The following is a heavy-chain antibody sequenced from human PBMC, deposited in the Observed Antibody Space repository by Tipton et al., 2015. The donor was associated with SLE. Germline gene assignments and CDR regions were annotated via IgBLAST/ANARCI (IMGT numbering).Heavy chain of an antibody. Sequence: TLSLTCTVSGGSISSSSYYWGWIRQPPGKGLEWIGSIYYSGSTYYNPSLKSRVTISVDTSKNQFSLKLSSVTAADTAVYYCARELRVTFGGVIEDYWGQGILVTVSS. D-gene: IGHD3-16*02. CDR3: ARELRVTFGGVIEDY. CDR1: GGSISSSSYY. CDR2: IYYSGST. V-gene: IGHV4-39*07. J-gene: IGHJ4*02.